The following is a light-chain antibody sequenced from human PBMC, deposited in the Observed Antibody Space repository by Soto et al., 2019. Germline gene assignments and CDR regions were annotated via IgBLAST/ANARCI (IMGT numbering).Light chain of an antibody. CDR3: QQRSNWPRT. Sequence: EIVLTQSPATLSLSPGERATLSCRASQSISNSLAWYQQKPGQAPRLLSYDASSRATGIPARFSGSGSGTDFTLTISSLEPEDFALYYCQQRSNWPRTFGGGTKVDIK. CDR1: QSISNS. V-gene: IGKV3-11*01. J-gene: IGKJ4*01. CDR2: DAS.